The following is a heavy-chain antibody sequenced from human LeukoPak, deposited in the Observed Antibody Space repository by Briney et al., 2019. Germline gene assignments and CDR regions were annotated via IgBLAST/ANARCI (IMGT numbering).Heavy chain of an antibody. Sequence: NPSETLSHTTPVPVGSTSRYNWSWIRSPPEKGRECTGYIYYSGSTNHNPSPKSRVTISVHTSKNQFSLKLSSVTAADTAVYSCARAQYYDFWSGYYTESFFDYWGQGTLVTVPS. CDR1: VGSTSRYN. V-gene: IGHV4-59*01. J-gene: IGHJ4*02. CDR2: IYYSGST. CDR3: ARAQYYDFWSGYYTESFFDY. D-gene: IGHD3-3*01.